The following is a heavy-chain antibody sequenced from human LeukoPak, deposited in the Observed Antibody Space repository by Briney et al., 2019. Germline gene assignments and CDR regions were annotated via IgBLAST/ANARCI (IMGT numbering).Heavy chain of an antibody. Sequence: PGGFLRLSCAASGFTFSSYGMHWVRQAPGKGLEWVAVISYDGSNKYYADSVKGRFTISRDNSKNTLYLQMNSLRAEDTAVYYCAKPEYSPALWFGEFSGRVQDGYIDYWGQGTLVTVSS. J-gene: IGHJ4*02. CDR1: GFTFSSYG. CDR2: ISYDGSNK. V-gene: IGHV3-30*18. CDR3: AKPEYSPALWFGEFSGRVQDGYIDY. D-gene: IGHD3-10*01.